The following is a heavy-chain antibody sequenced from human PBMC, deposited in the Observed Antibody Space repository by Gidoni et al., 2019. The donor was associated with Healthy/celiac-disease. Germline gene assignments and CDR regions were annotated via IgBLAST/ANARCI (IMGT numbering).Heavy chain of an antibody. CDR2: ISYDGSKK. CDR3: ARGLEDYYYGRDV. CDR1: GFPFRSYA. J-gene: IGHJ6*02. D-gene: IGHD1-1*01. Sequence: QVQLVDSGGGVVQPGRSLRLSCAASGFPFRSYAMHWVRQAPGKGLEWVEVISYDGSKKDYGDSVKGRVTISRDNSKNTLYLQMNSLRAEDTAVYYCARGLEDYYYGRDVWGQGTTVTVSS. V-gene: IGHV3-30-3*01.